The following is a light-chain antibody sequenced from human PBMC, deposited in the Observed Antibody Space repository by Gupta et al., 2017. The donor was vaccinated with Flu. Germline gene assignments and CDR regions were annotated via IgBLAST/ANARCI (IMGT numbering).Light chain of an antibody. J-gene: IGLJ2*01. CDR1: AGAVTSGAY. Sequence: QTAVTQEPSLTVSPGGTVTLTCASSAGAVTSGAYASWFQQKPGQAPRSLIHSTSTRQSWTPARFSGSVLGDKAALTLSGVQPEDEAEYYCLLYYGGTIVFGGGTKLTVL. V-gene: IGLV7-43*01. CDR3: LLYYGGTIV. CDR2: STS.